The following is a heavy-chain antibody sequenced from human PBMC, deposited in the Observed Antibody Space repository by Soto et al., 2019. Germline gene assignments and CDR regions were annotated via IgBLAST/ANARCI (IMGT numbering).Heavy chain of an antibody. CDR1: GGSISSGDYY. J-gene: IGHJ3*02. V-gene: IGHV4-30-4*01. CDR3: ARTYNWNARNAFDI. D-gene: IGHD1-20*01. CDR2: IYYSGST. Sequence: PSETLSLTCTVSGGSISSGDYYWSWIRQPPGKGLEWIGYIYYSGSTYYNPSLKSRVTISVDTSKNQFSLKLSSVTAADTAVYYCARTYNWNARNAFDIWGQGTMVTVSS.